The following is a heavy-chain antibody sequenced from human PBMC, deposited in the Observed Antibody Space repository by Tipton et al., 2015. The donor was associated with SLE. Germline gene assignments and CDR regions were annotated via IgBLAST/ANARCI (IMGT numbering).Heavy chain of an antibody. Sequence: TLSLTCTVSGGSISSYNYFWSWIRQHPGKGLEWIGYIYYSGSTYYNPSLRSRVTISLDTSKIQFSLKLSSVTAADTAVYYCARSRNWFDSWGQGTLVTVSS. D-gene: IGHD5/OR15-5a*01. CDR1: GGSISSYNYF. CDR3: ARSRNWFDS. J-gene: IGHJ5*01. CDR2: IYYSGST. V-gene: IGHV4-31*03.